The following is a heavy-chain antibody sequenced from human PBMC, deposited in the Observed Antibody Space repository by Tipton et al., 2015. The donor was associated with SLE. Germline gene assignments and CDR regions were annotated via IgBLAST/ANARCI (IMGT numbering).Heavy chain of an antibody. CDR1: GYSISSGYY. CDR3: ARQLGWGDPFAFDY. D-gene: IGHD2-21*02. J-gene: IGHJ4*02. V-gene: IGHV4-38-2*01. Sequence: TLSLTCDVSGYSISSGYYWGWIRQLPGKGLEWIGSVHHDGTSYYRPSLKSRVTMSIDTSKNQFSLKLTSVTAADTAVYYCARQLGWGDPFAFDYWGQGTLVTVSP. CDR2: VHHDGTS.